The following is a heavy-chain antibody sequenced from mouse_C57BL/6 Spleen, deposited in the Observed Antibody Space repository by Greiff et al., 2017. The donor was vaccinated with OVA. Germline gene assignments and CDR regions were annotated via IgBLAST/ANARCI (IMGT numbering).Heavy chain of an antibody. D-gene: IGHD2-4*01. V-gene: IGHV14-2*01. J-gene: IGHJ3*01. CDR3: DYDGGSGCAY. CDR2: IDPEDGDT. CDR1: NINITDYY. Sequence: EVKLQESGAELVKPGDSVKLSCTTSNINITDYYMHWVKQRTEQGLEWIGRIDPEDGDTKYAPKFQCKATITADTSSNTAYLQLSSLTSEDTAVYYCDYDGGSGCAYWGQGTLVTVSA.